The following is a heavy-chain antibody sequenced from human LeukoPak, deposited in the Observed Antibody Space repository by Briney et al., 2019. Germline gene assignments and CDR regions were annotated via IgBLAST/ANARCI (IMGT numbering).Heavy chain of an antibody. CDR2: IYYSGST. CDR1: GGSISSYY. V-gene: IGHV4-59*01. Sequence: SETLSLTYTVSGGSISSYYWSWIRQPPGKGLEWIGYIYYSGSTNYNPSLKSRVTISVDTSKNQFSLKLSSVTAAVTAVYYCARTAVAVLGGFDPWGQGTLVTVSS. CDR3: ARTAVAVLGGFDP. J-gene: IGHJ5*02. D-gene: IGHD6-19*01.